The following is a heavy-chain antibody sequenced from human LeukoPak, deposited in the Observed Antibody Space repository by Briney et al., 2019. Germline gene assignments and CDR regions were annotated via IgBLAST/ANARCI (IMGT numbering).Heavy chain of an antibody. CDR2: IYYSGST. CDR3: AREQRGIGAFDI. V-gene: IGHV4-39*07. Sequence: PSETLSLTCTVSGGSISSSTYYWGWIRQPPGKGLEWIGSIYYSGSTYYNPSLKSRITISVDTSKNQFSLKLSSVTAADTAVYYCAREQRGIGAFDIWGQGTMVTVSS. CDR1: GGSISSSTYY. J-gene: IGHJ3*02. D-gene: IGHD3-16*01.